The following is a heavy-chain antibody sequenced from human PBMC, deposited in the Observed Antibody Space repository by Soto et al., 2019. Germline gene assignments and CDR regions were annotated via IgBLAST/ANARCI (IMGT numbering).Heavy chain of an antibody. V-gene: IGHV4-31*03. CDR1: GDSITSGGYY. CDR2: IYYNENT. J-gene: IGHJ3*02. CDR3: ARSPYYYDSSGYYGGDAFDI. D-gene: IGHD3-22*01. Sequence: QVQLQESGPGLVKPSQTLSLICSVSGDSITSGGYYWSWIRQHPGKGLEWIGYIYYNENTYYNPSLKSRITISLDTSKNQFSLKLSSVTAADTAVYYCARSPYYYDSSGYYGGDAFDIWGQGTMVTVSS.